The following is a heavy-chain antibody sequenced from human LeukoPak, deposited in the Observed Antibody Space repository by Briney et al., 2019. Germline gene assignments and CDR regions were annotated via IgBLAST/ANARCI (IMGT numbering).Heavy chain of an antibody. CDR2: IYHSGST. CDR3: ARGGGYVGTDY. J-gene: IGHJ4*02. V-gene: IGHV4-30-2*01. Sequence: PSQTLSLTCTVSGGSISSGGYYWSWIRQPPGKGLEWIGYIYHSGSTNYNPSLKSRVTISVDTSKNQFSLKLSSVTAADTAVYYCARGGGYVGTDYWGQGTLVTVSS. CDR1: GGSISSGGYY. D-gene: IGHD5-12*01.